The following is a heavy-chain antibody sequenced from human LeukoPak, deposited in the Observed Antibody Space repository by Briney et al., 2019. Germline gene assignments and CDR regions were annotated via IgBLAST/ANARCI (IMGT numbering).Heavy chain of an antibody. J-gene: IGHJ6*03. Sequence: PGGSLRLSCAASGFTVSSNYMSWVRQAPGKGLEWVSAISGSGGGTYYADSVKGRFTISRDNSKNTLYLQMNSLRAEDTAVYYCAKQLDGSGLLGYMDVWGKGTTVTVSS. V-gene: IGHV3-23*01. D-gene: IGHD3-10*01. CDR2: ISGSGGGT. CDR1: GFTVSSNY. CDR3: AKQLDGSGLLGYMDV.